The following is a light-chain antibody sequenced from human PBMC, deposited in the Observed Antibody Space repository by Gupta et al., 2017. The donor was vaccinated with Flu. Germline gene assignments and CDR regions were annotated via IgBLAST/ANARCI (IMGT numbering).Light chain of an antibody. CDR2: DVT. J-gene: IGLJ1*01. CDR1: SNDVGGSNR. Sequence: LPLSCTGSSNDVGGSNRVSWYQQRPGKAPKLTLYDVTERPSGVPDRFSGSKSGNTASLTISGLQADDEADYYCSSHAGRVTWVFGTGTTVTVL. CDR3: SSHAGRVTWV. V-gene: IGLV2-11*01.